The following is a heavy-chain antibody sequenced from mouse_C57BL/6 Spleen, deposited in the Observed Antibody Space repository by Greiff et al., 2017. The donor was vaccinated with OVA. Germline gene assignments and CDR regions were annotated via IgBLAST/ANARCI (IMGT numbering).Heavy chain of an antibody. CDR2: ISDGGSYT. CDR3: ARGAHWYFDV. V-gene: IGHV5-4*01. Sequence: EVHLVESGGGLVKPGGSLKLSCAASGFTFSSYAMSWVRQTPEKRLEWVAPISDGGSYTYYPDNVKGRFTISRDNAKNNLYLQMSHLKSEDTAMYYCARGAHWYFDVWGTGTTVTVSS. J-gene: IGHJ1*03. CDR1: GFTFSSYA.